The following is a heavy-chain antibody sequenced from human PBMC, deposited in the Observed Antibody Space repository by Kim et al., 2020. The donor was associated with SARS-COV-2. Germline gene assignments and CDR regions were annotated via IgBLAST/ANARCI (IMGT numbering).Heavy chain of an antibody. CDR2: ITSKFDGGTT. Sequence: GGSLRLSCAASGFSISKDWMSWVRQAPGKGLGWVGRITSKFDGGTTDYPAPVKGRSPIARDDSLNMWYLQMNSLKTEDTAVYYCTTDPFVWGQGTTVTVS. J-gene: IGHJ6*02. V-gene: IGHV3-15*01. CDR3: TTDPFV. CDR1: GFSISKDW.